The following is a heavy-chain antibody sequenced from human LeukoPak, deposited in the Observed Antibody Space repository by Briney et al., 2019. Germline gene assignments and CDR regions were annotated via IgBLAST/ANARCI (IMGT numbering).Heavy chain of an antibody. Sequence: SETLSLTCAVYGGSFSGYYWSWIRQHPGKGLEWIGYIYYSGSTYYNPSLKSRVTISVDTSKNQFSLKLSSVTAADTAVYYCARHRAYYYDSSAPDDAFDIWGQGTMVTVSS. J-gene: IGHJ3*02. D-gene: IGHD3-22*01. CDR2: IYYSGST. CDR1: GGSFSGYY. CDR3: ARHRAYYYDSSAPDDAFDI. V-gene: IGHV4-31*11.